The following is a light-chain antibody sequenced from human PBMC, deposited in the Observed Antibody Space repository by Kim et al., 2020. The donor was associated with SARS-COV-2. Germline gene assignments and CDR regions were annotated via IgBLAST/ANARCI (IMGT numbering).Light chain of an antibody. V-gene: IGLV7-43*01. Sequence: GTVTLTCAPRTAAYTSGYYLNCLQQKPGQAPRALIYSTINKHSCTPARFSGSLLGCKAALTLSCVQPEDEAEYYCLLYYGGAQPWLFCGVTKVTVL. CDR1: TAAYTSGYY. J-gene: IGLJ3*02. CDR3: LLYYGGAQPWL. CDR2: STI.